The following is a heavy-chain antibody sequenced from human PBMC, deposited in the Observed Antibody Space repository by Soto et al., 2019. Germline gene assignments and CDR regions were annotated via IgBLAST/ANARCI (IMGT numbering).Heavy chain of an antibody. D-gene: IGHD2-2*01. V-gene: IGHV4-4*02. CDR3: ASQLRYCSSTSCYVHGMDV. CDR2: IYHSGST. Sequence: QVQLQESGPGLVKPSATLSLTCAVSGGSISSSNWWSWVRQPPGKGLEWIGEIYHSGSTNYNPSLKSRVTISVDKSKNQFSLKLSSVTAADTAVYYCASQLRYCSSTSCYVHGMDVWGQGTTVTVSS. CDR1: GGSISSSNW. J-gene: IGHJ6*02.